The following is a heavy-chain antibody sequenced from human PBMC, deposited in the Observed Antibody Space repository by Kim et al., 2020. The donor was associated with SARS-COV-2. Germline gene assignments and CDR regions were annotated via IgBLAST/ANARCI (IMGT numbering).Heavy chain of an antibody. Sequence: KDRFTISIDNSKNTLYLQMNSLRAEDTAVYYCARLGSIAVAGTQTQNSNWGQGTLVTVSS. J-gene: IGHJ4*02. V-gene: IGHV3-30*07. D-gene: IGHD6-19*01. CDR3: ARLGSIAVAGTQTQNSN.